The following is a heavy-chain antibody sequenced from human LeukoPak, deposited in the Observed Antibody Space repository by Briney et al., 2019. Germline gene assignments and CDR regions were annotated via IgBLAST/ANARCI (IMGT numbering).Heavy chain of an antibody. Sequence: PGGSLRLSCTASGFTFSDYYMSWIRQTPGKGLEWLSYISTRDNTIQYADSVKGRFTISRDNANNSVFLQMNNLRAEDSAIYYCARGARWAYYFDYWGQGSLDTVSS. J-gene: IGHJ4*02. V-gene: IGHV3-11*01. CDR1: GFTFSDYY. CDR3: ARGARWAYYFDY. CDR2: ISTRDNTI. D-gene: IGHD4-23*01.